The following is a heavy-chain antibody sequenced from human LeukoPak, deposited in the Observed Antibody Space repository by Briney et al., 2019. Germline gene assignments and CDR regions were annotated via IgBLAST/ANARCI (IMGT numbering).Heavy chain of an antibody. V-gene: IGHV3-23*01. CDR2: ISGSGGST. CDR1: GFTFSSYA. D-gene: IGHD1-26*01. Sequence: GGSLRLSCAASGFTFSSYAMSWVRQAPGKGLEWVSAISGSGGSTYYADSVKGRFTISRDNSKNTLYLQMNSLRAEDTAVYYCASTAPYTDRGELPPEFDYWGQGTLVTVSS. CDR3: ASTAPYTDRGELPPEFDY. J-gene: IGHJ4*02.